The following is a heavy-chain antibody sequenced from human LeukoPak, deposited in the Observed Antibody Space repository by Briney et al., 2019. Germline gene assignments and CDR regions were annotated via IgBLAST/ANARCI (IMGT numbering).Heavy chain of an antibody. CDR3: ARDDYGDYYFDY. J-gene: IGHJ4*02. CDR1: GFTFSTYA. V-gene: IGHV3-21*01. D-gene: IGHD4-17*01. CDR2: ISSSSSYI. Sequence: GGSLRLSCAASGFTFSTYAMNWVRQAPGKGLEWVSSISSSSSYIYYADSVKGRFTISRDNAKNSLYLQMNSLRAEDTAVYYCARDDYGDYYFDYWGQGTLVTVSS.